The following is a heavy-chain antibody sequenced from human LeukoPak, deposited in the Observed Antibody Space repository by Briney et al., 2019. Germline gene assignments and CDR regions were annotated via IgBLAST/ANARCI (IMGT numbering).Heavy chain of an antibody. Sequence: ASVKVSCKASGYTFTSYYMHWVRQAPGQGLEWMGIINPSGGSTSYAQKFQGRVTMTRDTSASTAYMELSSLRSEDTAVYYCARCLGGSGSYYYYYYGMDVWGQGTTVTVSS. CDR3: ARCLGGSGSYYYYYYGMDV. CDR2: INPSGGST. J-gene: IGHJ6*02. D-gene: IGHD3-10*01. CDR1: GYTFTSYY. V-gene: IGHV1-46*01.